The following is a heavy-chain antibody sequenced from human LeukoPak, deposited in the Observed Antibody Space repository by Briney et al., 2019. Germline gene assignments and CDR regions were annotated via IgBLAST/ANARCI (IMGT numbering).Heavy chain of an antibody. CDR2: ISGSGGST. V-gene: IGHV3-23*01. CDR1: GFTFSSYA. J-gene: IGHJ4*02. Sequence: GGSLRLSCAASGFTFSSYAMSWVRQAPGKGLEWVSAISGSGGSTYYADSVKGRFTISRDNSKNTLYLQMNSLRAEDTAVYYCAKGYCSGGSCYSGLFDYWGQGTLVTVSS. CDR3: AKGYCSGGSCYSGLFDY. D-gene: IGHD2-15*01.